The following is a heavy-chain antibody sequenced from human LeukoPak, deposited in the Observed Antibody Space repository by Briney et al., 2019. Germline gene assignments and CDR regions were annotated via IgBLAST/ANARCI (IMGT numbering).Heavy chain of an antibody. Sequence: PGGSLRLSCAASGFTFSSYWMSWVRQAPGKGLEWVANINQDGSEKYYVDSVKGRFTISRDNAKNSLYLQMNSLRAEDTAVYYCARDGPLPFDAFDIWGQGTMVTVSS. J-gene: IGHJ3*02. CDR3: ARDGPLPFDAFDI. V-gene: IGHV3-7*01. CDR2: INQDGSEK. CDR1: GFTFSSYW.